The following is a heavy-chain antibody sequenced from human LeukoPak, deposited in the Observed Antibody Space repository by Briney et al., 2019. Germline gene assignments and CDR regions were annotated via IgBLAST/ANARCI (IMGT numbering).Heavy chain of an antibody. Sequence: ASVKVSCKASGYTFTGYYMHWVRQAPGQGLERMGWINPNSGGTNYAQKFQGRVTMTRDTSISTAYMELSRLGSDDTAVYYCARDRVYYYDSSGPTRGMDVWGQGTTVTVSS. CDR1: GYTFTGYY. V-gene: IGHV1-2*02. CDR2: INPNSGGT. J-gene: IGHJ6*02. D-gene: IGHD3-22*01. CDR3: ARDRVYYYDSSGPTRGMDV.